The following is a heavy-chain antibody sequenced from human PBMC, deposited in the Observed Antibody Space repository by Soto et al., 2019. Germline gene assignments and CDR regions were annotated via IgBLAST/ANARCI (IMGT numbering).Heavy chain of an antibody. V-gene: IGHV3-23*01. CDR2: ILGGGDVS. Sequence: PGGSLRLSCAASGFTFKNYAMTWVRQAPGKGLEWIAGILGGGDVSYSADSVKGRFIISRDNSNNTLFLVMNNLRADDTALYYCAKSAYSSSSFWHFDLWGRGTLVTVSS. CDR1: GFTFKNYA. J-gene: IGHJ2*01. CDR3: AKSAYSSSSFWHFDL. D-gene: IGHD6-6*01.